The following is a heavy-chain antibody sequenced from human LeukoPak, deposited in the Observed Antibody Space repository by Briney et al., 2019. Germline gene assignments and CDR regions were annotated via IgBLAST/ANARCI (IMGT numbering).Heavy chain of an antibody. CDR2: INHSGST. CDR1: GGSFSGYY. V-gene: IGHV4-34*01. J-gene: IGHJ4*02. D-gene: IGHD6-13*01. Sequence: PSETLSLTCTVYGGSFSGYYRSWIRQPPGKGLEWIGEINHSGSTNYNPSLKSRVTISVDTSKNQFSLKLSSVTAADTAVYYCASSGQQLDPADYWGQGTLVTVSS. CDR3: ASSGQQLDPADY.